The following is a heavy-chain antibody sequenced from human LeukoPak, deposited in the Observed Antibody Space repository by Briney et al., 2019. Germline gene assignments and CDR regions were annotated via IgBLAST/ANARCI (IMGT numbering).Heavy chain of an antibody. CDR3: ARLYEDCTGTTCYQGYFDP. V-gene: IGHV5-51*01. CDR1: GYSFSTYW. D-gene: IGHD2-2*01. J-gene: IGHJ5*02. CDR2: IYPGDSDT. Sequence: GESLKISCKGSGYSFSTYWIGWVRQMPGKGLEWMGTIYPGDSDTRYSPSFQGQVTISVDTSVSATYLQWSSLKASATAIYYCARLYEDCTGTTCYQGYFDPWGQGTLVTVSS.